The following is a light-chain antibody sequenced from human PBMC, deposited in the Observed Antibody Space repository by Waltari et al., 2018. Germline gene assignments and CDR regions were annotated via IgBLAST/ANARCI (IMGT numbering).Light chain of an antibody. CDR3: QHYVRLPVT. CDR1: QSVRGT. V-gene: IGKV3-20*01. CDR2: AAS. J-gene: IGKJ1*01. Sequence: EIVLTQSPGTLYLSPGERATLSCRASQSVRGTLAWYQQKPGQPPRLLIYAASIRATGIPDRFSGSGSGTDFTLTISRLEPEDFAVYYCQHYVRLPVTFGQGTKVEIK.